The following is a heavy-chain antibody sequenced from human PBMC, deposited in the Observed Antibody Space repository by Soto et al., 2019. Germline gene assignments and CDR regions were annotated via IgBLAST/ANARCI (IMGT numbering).Heavy chain of an antibody. Sequence: GESLKISCKASGCSFSTYWIGWVRQAPGKGLEWVSAISSSGGGTYYVDSVKGRFTISRDDAKNSLYLQMHSLTAGDTAVYYCIKEGHVTSTHYGPLEYWGQGTLVTVSS. D-gene: IGHD2-2*01. J-gene: IGHJ4*02. CDR1: GCSFSTYW. CDR3: IKEGHVTSTHYGPLEY. CDR2: ISSSGGGT. V-gene: IGHV3-23*01.